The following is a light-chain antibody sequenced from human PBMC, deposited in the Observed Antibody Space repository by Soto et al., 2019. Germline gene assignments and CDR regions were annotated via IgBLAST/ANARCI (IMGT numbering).Light chain of an antibody. Sequence: DIQMTQSPSTLSASVGDRVTITCRASQSISSWLAWYQQKPGKAPKLRIYKASSLESGVPSRFSGSGSGTEFTLTISSLQPDDFATDYCQQYNSSPWTFGQGNKVEIK. J-gene: IGKJ1*01. CDR3: QQYNSSPWT. CDR2: KAS. V-gene: IGKV1-5*03. CDR1: QSISSW.